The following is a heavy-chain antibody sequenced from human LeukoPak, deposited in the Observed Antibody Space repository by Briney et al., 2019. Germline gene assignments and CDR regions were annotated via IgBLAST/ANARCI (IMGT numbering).Heavy chain of an antibody. D-gene: IGHD3-22*01. V-gene: IGHV4-31*03. J-gene: IGHJ3*02. CDR2: IYYSGKT. CDR1: GGSISSDGYY. Sequence: SETLSLTCTVSGGSISSDGYYWSWIRQHPGKGLEWIGYIYYSGKTYYNPSLKRRVTISVDTYKNQFSLKLSSVTAADTAVYYCARDFETLYYYDSSGYYRHDAFDIWGQATMVSVCS. CDR3: ARDFETLYYYDSSGYYRHDAFDI.